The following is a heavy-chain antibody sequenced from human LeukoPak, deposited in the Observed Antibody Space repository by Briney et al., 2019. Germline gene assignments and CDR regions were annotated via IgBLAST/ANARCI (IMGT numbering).Heavy chain of an antibody. D-gene: IGHD5-18*01. CDR2: ISYDGSNK. J-gene: IGHJ6*02. Sequence: PGGPLRLFCAACGLPFSSYGMLWPRQAPGKGLEGVAVISYDGSNKYYADSVKGRFTISRDNSKNTLYLQMNSLRAEDTAVYYCAKDHGYSYGLYYYGMDVWGQGTTVTVSS. CDR3: AKDHGYSYGLYYYGMDV. V-gene: IGHV3-30*18. CDR1: GLPFSSYG.